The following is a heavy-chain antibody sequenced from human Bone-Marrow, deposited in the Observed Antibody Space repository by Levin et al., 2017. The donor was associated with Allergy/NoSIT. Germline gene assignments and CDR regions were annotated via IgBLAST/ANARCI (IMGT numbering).Heavy chain of an antibody. V-gene: IGHV3-30*04. CDR1: SFTFRSHA. D-gene: IGHD5-12*01. CDR3: VRDNSAYEYYFDY. Sequence: PGGSLRLSCEVSSFTFRSHAMHWVRQAPGKGLEWVAVISYDGSDQYYADSVKGRFTISRDNSKNMLFLHMNSLRAEDSALYYCVRDNSAYEYYFDYWGQGTLVAVSS. CDR2: ISYDGSDQ. J-gene: IGHJ4*02.